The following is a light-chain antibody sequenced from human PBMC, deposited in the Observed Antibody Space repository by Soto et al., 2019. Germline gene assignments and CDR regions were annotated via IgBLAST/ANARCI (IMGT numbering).Light chain of an antibody. CDR1: QSVSISY. V-gene: IGKV3-20*01. Sequence: ESVLTQSPGTLSLSPRERATLSCRASQSVSISYLAWYQQRPGQAPRLLIYGASSRATGIPDRFSGSGSGTDFTLTINRLEPEDFAVYYCQQYDSSPPFALTFGGGTKVDIK. CDR3: QQYDSSPPFALT. J-gene: IGKJ4*01. CDR2: GAS.